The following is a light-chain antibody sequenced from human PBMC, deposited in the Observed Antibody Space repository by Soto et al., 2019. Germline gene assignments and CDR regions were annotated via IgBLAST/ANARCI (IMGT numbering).Light chain of an antibody. CDR3: QHYGSSPRT. CDR2: DAS. Sequence: EIVLTPSPATLSLSPGERATLSCRASQSVSSYLAWYQQTPGQAPRLLIYDASNRATGIPARFSGSGSETDFTLTISRLEPEDFAVYYCQHYGSSPRTFGQGTKVDIK. CDR1: QSVSSY. J-gene: IGKJ1*01. V-gene: IGKV3-11*01.